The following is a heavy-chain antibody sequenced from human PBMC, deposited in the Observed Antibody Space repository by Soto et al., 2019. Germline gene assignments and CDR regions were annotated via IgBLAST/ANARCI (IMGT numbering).Heavy chain of an antibody. Sequence: PSETLSLTCTVSGGSISSYYWSWIRQPPGKGLEWIGYIYYSGSTNYNPSLKSRVTISVDTSKNQFSLKLSSVTAADTAVYYCARDTRGDRYFDYWGQGTLVTVYS. CDR3: ARDTRGDRYFDY. D-gene: IGHD2-21*01. CDR2: IYYSGST. V-gene: IGHV4-59*01. J-gene: IGHJ4*02. CDR1: GGSISSYY.